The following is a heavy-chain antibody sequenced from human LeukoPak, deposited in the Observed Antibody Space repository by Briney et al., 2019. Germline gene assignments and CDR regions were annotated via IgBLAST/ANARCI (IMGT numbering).Heavy chain of an antibody. J-gene: IGHJ4*02. CDR2: ISGYNGNT. CDR1: VYAFYSYG. D-gene: IGHD5/OR15-5a*01. V-gene: IGHV1-18*01. Sequence: GASVKVSCKASVYAFYSYGFCWVRQAPGQGLEWMGWISGYNGNTNYAQKLQGRVTMTTDTSTTTAYMELRSLRYDVTAVYYCARDWHSVSSTREIYFDYWGQGTLVTVSS. CDR3: ARDWHSVSSTREIYFDY.